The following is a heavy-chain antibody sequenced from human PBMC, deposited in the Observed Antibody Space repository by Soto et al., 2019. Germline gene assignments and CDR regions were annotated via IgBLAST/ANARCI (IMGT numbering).Heavy chain of an antibody. CDR1: GGSISSYY. V-gene: IGHV4-59*01. J-gene: IGHJ5*02. CDR3: ARSINYYDSSGPLDWFDP. Sequence: SETLSLTCTVSGGSISSYYWSWIRQPPGKGLEWLGYIYYSGSTNYNPSLKSRVTISVDTSKNQFSLKLSSVTAADTAVYDCARSINYYDSSGPLDWFDPWGQGTLGTVSA. D-gene: IGHD3-22*01. CDR2: IYYSGST.